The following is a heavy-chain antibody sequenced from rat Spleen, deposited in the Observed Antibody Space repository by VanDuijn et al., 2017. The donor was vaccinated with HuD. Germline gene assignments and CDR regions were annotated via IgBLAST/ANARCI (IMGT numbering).Heavy chain of an antibody. Sequence: EVQLVESGGGLVQPGRSLKLSCVASGFTFSSFPMAWVRQAPKKGLEWVASISTGGGGTYYRDSVKGRFTISRDNARSTQYLQMDSLRPEDTATYYCTTDRDYYSSYIPRFAYWGQGTLVTVSS. CDR2: ISTGGGGT. D-gene: IGHD1-2*01. CDR3: TTDRDYYSSYIPRFAY. CDR1: GFTFSSFP. V-gene: IGHV5-46*01. J-gene: IGHJ3*01.